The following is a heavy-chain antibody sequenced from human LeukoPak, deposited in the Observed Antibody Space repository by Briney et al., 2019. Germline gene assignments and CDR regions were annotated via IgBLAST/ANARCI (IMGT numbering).Heavy chain of an antibody. V-gene: IGHV3-23*01. J-gene: IGHJ4*02. Sequence: GGPLRLSCVASGFTFSSYTMSWVRQAPGKGLEWVSSFSGTGDSTYYADSVKGRFTISRDNSKNTLYLQMNSLSAEDTAVYYCGVYTSSWHRWDYWGQGTLVTVSS. CDR2: FSGTGDST. D-gene: IGHD6-13*01. CDR3: GVYTSSWHRWDY. CDR1: GFTFSSYT.